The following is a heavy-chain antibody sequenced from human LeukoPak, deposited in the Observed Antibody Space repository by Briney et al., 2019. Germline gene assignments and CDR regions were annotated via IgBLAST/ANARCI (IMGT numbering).Heavy chain of an antibody. CDR2: ISGSDST. CDR3: AKGVRFLDWWILDY. CDR1: GFTFSSYA. J-gene: IGHJ4*02. D-gene: IGHD3-9*01. V-gene: IGHV3-23*01. Sequence: GGSLRLSCAASGFTFSSYAMSWVRQAPGKGLEWVSAISGSDSTYYADPVKGRFTISRDNSKNTLYLQMNSLRAEDTAIYYCAKGVRFLDWWILDYWGQGSLVTVSS.